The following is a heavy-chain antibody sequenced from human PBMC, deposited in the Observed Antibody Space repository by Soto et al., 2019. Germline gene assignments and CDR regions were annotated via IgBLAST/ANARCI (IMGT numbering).Heavy chain of an antibody. V-gene: IGHV4-34*01. Sequence: QVQLQQWGTKLSKPSETLSLTCAVYGGSFSGYYWSWIRQPPGKGLEWIGEIDHSGGTNYNPSLQSRVTLSVATSTSQFSLKLSSVPAADPARYYCARGRLGGAANWGQGTLVIVSS. CDR1: GGSFSGYY. D-gene: IGHD3-16*01. CDR3: ARGRLGGAAN. CDR2: IDHSGGT. J-gene: IGHJ4*02.